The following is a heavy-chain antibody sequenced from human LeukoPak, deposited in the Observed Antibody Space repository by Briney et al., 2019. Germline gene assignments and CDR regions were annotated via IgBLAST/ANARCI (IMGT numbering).Heavy chain of an antibody. J-gene: IGHJ4*02. D-gene: IGHD1-26*01. CDR3: ARSEGGSENY. CDR1: GFIFNSYG. Sequence: NAGGSLRPSCAASGFIFNSYGMNWVRQAPGRGLEWVSSISSTGSYIFYADSVKGRFTISRDDAKNSVYLQMNTLRAEDTGIYYCARSEGGSENYWGQGILVAVSS. CDR2: ISSTGSYI. V-gene: IGHV3-21*01.